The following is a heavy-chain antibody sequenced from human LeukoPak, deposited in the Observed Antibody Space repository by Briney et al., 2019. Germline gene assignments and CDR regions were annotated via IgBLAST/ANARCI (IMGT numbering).Heavy chain of an antibody. J-gene: IGHJ4*02. CDR3: ARLGYSGYDYQYYFDY. Sequence: ASVKVSCKASGYTFTSYDINWVRQATGQGLEWMGWMNPNSGNTGYAQKFQGRVTMTRNTSISTAYMELSSLRSEDTAVYYCARLGYSGYDYQYYFDYWGQGTLVTVSS. CDR1: GYTFTSYD. CDR2: MNPNSGNT. D-gene: IGHD5-12*01. V-gene: IGHV1-8*01.